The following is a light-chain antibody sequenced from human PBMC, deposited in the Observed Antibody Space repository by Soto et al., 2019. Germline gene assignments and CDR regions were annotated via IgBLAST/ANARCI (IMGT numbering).Light chain of an antibody. J-gene: IGLJ3*02. CDR2: DTS. CDR1: TGAVTSGHY. CDR3: SLTFSTTRV. Sequence: QAVVTQEPSLTVSPGGTVTLTCGSSTGAVTSGHYPYWFQQKPGQAPKTLIYDTSDKHSWTPARFSGSLLGGKAALTLSGAQPEDESDYYCSLTFSTTRVFGGGTKLTV. V-gene: IGLV7-46*01.